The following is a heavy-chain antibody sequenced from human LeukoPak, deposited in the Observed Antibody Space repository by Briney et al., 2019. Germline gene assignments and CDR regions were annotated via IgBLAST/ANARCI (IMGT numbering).Heavy chain of an antibody. CDR3: AREPPIAVAGLPHFDY. Sequence: GASAKVSCKPSVYTFTSYGISWVRQAPRQGLEWMGWISAYNGNTNYAQKLQGRVTMTTDTSTSTAYMELRSLRSDDTAVYYCAREPPIAVAGLPHFDYWGQGTLVTVSS. CDR2: ISAYNGNT. V-gene: IGHV1-18*01. CDR1: VYTFTSYG. D-gene: IGHD6-19*01. J-gene: IGHJ4*02.